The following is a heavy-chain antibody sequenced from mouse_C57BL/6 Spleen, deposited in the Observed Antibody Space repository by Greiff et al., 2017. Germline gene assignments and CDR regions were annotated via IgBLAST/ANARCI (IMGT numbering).Heavy chain of an antibody. D-gene: IGHD1-1*01. Sequence: QVQLQQSGAELVKPGASVKLSCKASGYTFTEYTIHWVKQRSGQGLEWIGWFYPGSGSIKYNEKFKDKATLTADKSSSTVYMELSRLTSEDSAVYFWARHEEDYYGGDWYFDVWGTGTTVTVSS. CDR1: GYTFTEYT. J-gene: IGHJ1*03. CDR2: FYPGSGSI. V-gene: IGHV1-62-2*01. CDR3: ARHEEDYYGGDWYFDV.